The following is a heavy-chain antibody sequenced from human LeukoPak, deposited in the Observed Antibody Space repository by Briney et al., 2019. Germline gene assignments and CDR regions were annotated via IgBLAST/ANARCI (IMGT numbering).Heavy chain of an antibody. CDR3: AREGGCSGGSCYTDLDY. Sequence: GGSLRLSCAASGFTFSSYGINWVRQAPGKGLEWVSYISSSGSTIYYADSVKGRFTISRDNAKNSLYLQMNSLRAEDTAVYYCAREGGCSGGSCYTDLDYWGQGTLVTVSS. CDR1: GFTFSSYG. CDR2: ISSSGSTI. V-gene: IGHV3-48*03. J-gene: IGHJ4*02. D-gene: IGHD2-15*01.